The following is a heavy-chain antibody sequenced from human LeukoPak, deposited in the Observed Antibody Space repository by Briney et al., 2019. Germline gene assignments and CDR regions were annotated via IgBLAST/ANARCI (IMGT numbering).Heavy chain of an antibody. Sequence: PSETLSLTCTVSGCSISSYYWSWIRQPAGKGLEWIGRIYTSGSTNYNPSLKSRVTMSVDTSKNQFSLKLSSVTAADTAVYYCARAPKYSYYYYMDVWGKGTTVTVSS. CDR3: ARAPKYSYYYYMDV. CDR1: GCSISSYY. CDR2: IYTSGST. D-gene: IGHD5-18*01. J-gene: IGHJ6*03. V-gene: IGHV4-4*07.